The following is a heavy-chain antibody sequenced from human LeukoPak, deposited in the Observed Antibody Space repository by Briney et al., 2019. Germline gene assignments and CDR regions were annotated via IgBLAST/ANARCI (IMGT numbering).Heavy chain of an antibody. CDR3: ASRNYDFWSGSGYYYYYMDV. J-gene: IGHJ6*03. CDR2: IYPGDFDT. Sequence: GESRKIACTGSGYSFTSYWIGWVRQMPGKGLDWIGFIYPGDFDTTYSPSFQGQVTISAYKSISTAYLQWSSLKASDTAMYYCASRNYDFWSGSGYYYYYMDVWGKGTTVTVSS. CDR1: GYSFTSYW. V-gene: IGHV5-51*01. D-gene: IGHD3-3*01.